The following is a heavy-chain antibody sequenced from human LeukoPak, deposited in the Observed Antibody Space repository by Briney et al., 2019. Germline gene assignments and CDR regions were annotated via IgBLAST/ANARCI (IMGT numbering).Heavy chain of an antibody. CDR1: GGSISSGGYS. V-gene: IGHV4-30-2*01. CDR3: ALGWLRSYYYGMDV. Sequence: PSETLSLTCAVSGGSISSGGYSWSWIRQPPGKGLEWIGYIYHSGSTYYNPSLKSRVTISVDRSKNQFSLKLSSVTAADTAVYYCALGWLRSYYYGMDVWGQGTTVTVSS. D-gene: IGHD5-12*01. J-gene: IGHJ6*02. CDR2: IYHSGST.